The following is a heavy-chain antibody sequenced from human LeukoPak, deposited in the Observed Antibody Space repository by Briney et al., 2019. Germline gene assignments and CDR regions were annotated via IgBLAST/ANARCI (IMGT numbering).Heavy chain of an antibody. CDR2: ISYDGSNK. CDR3: AGDQRYYGSGSYYKGGIDY. D-gene: IGHD3-10*01. J-gene: IGHJ4*02. V-gene: IGHV3-30*03. Sequence: GGSLRLSCAASGFTFSNYGMHWVRQAPGKGLEWVAVISYDGSNKYYADSVKGRFTISRDNSKNTLYLQMNSLRAEDTAVYYCAGDQRYYGSGSYYKGGIDYWGQGTLVTVSS. CDR1: GFTFSNYG.